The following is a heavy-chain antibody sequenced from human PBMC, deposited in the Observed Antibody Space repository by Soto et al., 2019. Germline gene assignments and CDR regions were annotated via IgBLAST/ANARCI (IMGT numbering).Heavy chain of an antibody. CDR1: GFSFSSYW. J-gene: IGHJ4*02. V-gene: IGHV3-74*01. Sequence: LRLSCAASGFSFSSYWMQWVRQVPGKGLMCVSRINGDGRSTAHADFVKGRFTISRDNAKNTVYLQMNSLRAEDTAVYFCARARPFYDYWGQGVQVTVSS. CDR2: INGDGRST. CDR3: ARARPFYDY.